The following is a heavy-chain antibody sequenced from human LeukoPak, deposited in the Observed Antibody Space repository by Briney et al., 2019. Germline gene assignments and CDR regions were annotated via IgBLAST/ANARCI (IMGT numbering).Heavy chain of an antibody. V-gene: IGHV3-66*01. J-gene: IGHJ4*02. D-gene: IGHD2-8*02. CDR3: ARDEPSPESTDLDY. Sequence: GGSLRLSCAASGFTVSSNSMTWVRQAPGKGLEWVSVIYSGGSTYYADSVEGRFTISRDKNTLYLQMNSLGADDTAVYYCARDEPSPESTDLDYWGQGTLVTVSS. CDR1: GFTVSSNS. CDR2: IYSGGST.